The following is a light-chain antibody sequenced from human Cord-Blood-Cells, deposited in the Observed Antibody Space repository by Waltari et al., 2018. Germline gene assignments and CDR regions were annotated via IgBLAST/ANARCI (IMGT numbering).Light chain of an antibody. CDR1: SSDVGSYHL. V-gene: IGLV2-23*03. J-gene: IGLJ2*01. CDR3: CSYAGSSTFVV. Sequence: QSALTQPASVSGSPGQSITISCTGPSSDVGSYHLVPRYQQHPGKAPKLMIYEGSKRPSGVSNRFSGSKSGNTASLTISGLQAEDEADYYCCSYAGSSTFVVFGVGTKLTVL. CDR2: EGS.